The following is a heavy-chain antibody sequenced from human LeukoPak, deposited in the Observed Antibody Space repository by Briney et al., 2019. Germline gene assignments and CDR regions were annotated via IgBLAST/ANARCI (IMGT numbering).Heavy chain of an antibody. D-gene: IGHD6-13*01. CDR1: GYSFTSYW. V-gene: IGHV5-51*01. Sequence: GESLQISCQGSGYSFTSYWIGWVRPVPGKGLEWMGIIYPGDSDTRYSPSFQGQVTISADKSISTAYLQWSSLKASDTAMYYCARQEGSSSWFYWGQGTLVTVSS. J-gene: IGHJ4*02. CDR2: IYPGDSDT. CDR3: ARQEGSSSWFY.